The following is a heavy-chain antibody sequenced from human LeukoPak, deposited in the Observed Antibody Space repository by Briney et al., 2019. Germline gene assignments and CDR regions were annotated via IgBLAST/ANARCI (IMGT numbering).Heavy chain of an antibody. CDR3: ARLFKQLVVTHDAFDI. Sequence: AASLKISCKGSGSSFTSYWIGWVRQMPEKGLEWMGIIYPGDSDTRYSPSFHGQVTISADKSISTSYLQWSSLKASDTGMYYCARLFKQLVVTHDAFDIWGQGTMVTVSS. CDR1: GSSFTSYW. J-gene: IGHJ3*02. V-gene: IGHV5-51*01. D-gene: IGHD3-22*01. CDR2: IYPGDSDT.